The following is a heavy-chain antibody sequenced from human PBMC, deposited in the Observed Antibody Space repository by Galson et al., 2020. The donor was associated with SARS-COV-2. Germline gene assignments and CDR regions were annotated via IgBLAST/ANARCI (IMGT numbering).Heavy chain of an antibody. CDR1: GGSFSGYY. D-gene: IGHD3-16*02. CDR3: ARRRYDYVWGSYRSPGAFDI. J-gene: IGHJ3*02. Sequence: SETLSLTCAVYGGSFSGYYWSWIRQPPGKGLEWIGEINHSGSTNYNPSLKSRVTISVDTSKNQFSLKLSSVTAADTAVYYCARRRYDYVWGSYRSPGAFDIWGQGTMVTVSS. CDR2: INHSGST. V-gene: IGHV4-34*01.